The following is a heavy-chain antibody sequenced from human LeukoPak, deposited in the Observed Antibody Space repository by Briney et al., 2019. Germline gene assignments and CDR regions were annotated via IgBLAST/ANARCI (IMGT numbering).Heavy chain of an antibody. CDR2: ISSSSSYT. V-gene: IGHV3-11*05. CDR1: GFTFSDYY. CDR3: ARDEQQQLEYFHH. Sequence: GGSLRLSCAASGFTFSDYYMSWIRQAPGKGLEWVSYISSSSSYTNYADSVKGRFTISRDNAKNSLYLQMNSVRAEDTAVYYCARDEQQQLEYFHHWGQGTLVTVSS. D-gene: IGHD6-13*01. J-gene: IGHJ1*01.